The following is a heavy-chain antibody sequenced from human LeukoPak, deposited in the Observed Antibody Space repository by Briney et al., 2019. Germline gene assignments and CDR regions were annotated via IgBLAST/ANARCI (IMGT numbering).Heavy chain of an antibody. CDR3: ARAPRCSGGSCYADYYYYYGIDV. V-gene: IGHV4-61*08. CDR2: IYYSGST. Sequence: SQTLSLTCSVSGGSISRSDYYWSWIRQPPGKGLEWIGYIYYSGSTNYNPSLKSRVTISVDTSKNQFSLKLSSVTAADTAVYYCARAPRCSGGSCYADYYYYYGIDVWGQGTTVTVSS. J-gene: IGHJ6*02. D-gene: IGHD2-15*01. CDR1: GGSISRSDYY.